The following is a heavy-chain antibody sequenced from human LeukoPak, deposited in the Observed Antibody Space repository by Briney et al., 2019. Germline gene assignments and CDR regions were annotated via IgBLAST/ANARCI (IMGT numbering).Heavy chain of an antibody. CDR3: ATTYYDFWSGYYTGFGTNFDY. V-gene: IGHV3-23*01. CDR2: ISGSGGST. J-gene: IGHJ4*02. CDR1: GFTFSSYA. D-gene: IGHD3-3*01. Sequence: GGSLRLSCAASGFTFSSYAMSWVRQAPVKVLEWVSAISGSGGSTYYADSVKGRFTISRDNSKNTLYLQMNSLRAEDTAVYYCATTYYDFWSGYYTGFGTNFDYWGQGTLVTVSS.